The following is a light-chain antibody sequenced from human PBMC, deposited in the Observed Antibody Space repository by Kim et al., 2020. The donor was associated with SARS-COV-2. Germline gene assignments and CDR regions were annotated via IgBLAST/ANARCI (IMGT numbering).Light chain of an antibody. CDR2: YDS. J-gene: IGLJ2*01. CDR1: SIGSKG. V-gene: IGLV3-21*04. Sequence: PGKRARFSCGGNSIGSKGVNWYQKKSVQAPVLVIYYDSDRPSGIPERFSGSNSGNTATLTISRVEAGDEADYYCQVWDSSSDHRVVFGGGTKVTVL. CDR3: QVWDSSSDHRVV.